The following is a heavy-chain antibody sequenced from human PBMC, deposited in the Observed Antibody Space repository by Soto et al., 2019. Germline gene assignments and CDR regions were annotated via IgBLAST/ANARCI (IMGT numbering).Heavy chain of an antibody. J-gene: IGHJ4*02. Sequence: PGGSLRLSCAASGFTFSRYWMHWVRQAPGKGLVWVSHINTDGTSTSYADSVKGRFTISRDNAKNTLYLQMNSLRAEDTALYYCARVLGNWGQGTLVTVSS. CDR2: INTDGTST. V-gene: IGHV3-74*01. CDR1: GFTFSRYW. CDR3: ARVLGN. D-gene: IGHD2-15*01.